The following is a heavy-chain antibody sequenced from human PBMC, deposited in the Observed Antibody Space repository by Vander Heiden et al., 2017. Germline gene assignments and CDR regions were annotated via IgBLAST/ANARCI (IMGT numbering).Heavy chain of an antibody. CDR3: AKDSSAVAGHDRGFFDS. CDR1: GLAFKNHA. J-gene: IGHJ4*01. D-gene: IGHD6-19*01. V-gene: IGHV3-23*01. CDR2: ISGSGGTT. Sequence: EVQLLQSGGALGQPGGSLRLSCTASGLAFKNHAMTWVRLAPGKGLDWVSEISGSGGTTYYAGSVKGRFIISRDNSKNTLFLQMNRLRAEDTAVYYCAKDSSAVAGHDRGFFDSWGQGTLVTVSS.